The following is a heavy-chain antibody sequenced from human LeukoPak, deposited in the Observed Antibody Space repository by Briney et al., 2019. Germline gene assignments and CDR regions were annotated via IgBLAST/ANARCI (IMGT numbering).Heavy chain of an antibody. V-gene: IGHV1-46*01. J-gene: IGHJ6*02. CDR1: GYTFTSYY. CDR3: ARENTMVRAYYYYYYGMDV. Sequence: GASVKVSCKASGYTFTSYYMHWVRQAPGQELEWMGIINPSGGSTSYAQKFQGRVTMTRDTSTSTVYMELSSLRSEDTAVYYCARENTMVRAYYYYYYGMDVWGQGTTVTVSS. D-gene: IGHD3-10*01. CDR2: INPSGGST.